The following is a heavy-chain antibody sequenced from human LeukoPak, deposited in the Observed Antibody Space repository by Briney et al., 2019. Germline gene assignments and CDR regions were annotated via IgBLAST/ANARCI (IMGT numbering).Heavy chain of an antibody. CDR1: GGSISSYY. J-gene: IGHJ3*02. CDR2: IYYSGST. V-gene: IGHV4-59*01. Sequence: SETLSLTCTVSGGSISSYYWSWIRQPPGKGLEWIGYIYYSGSTNYNPSLKSRVTISVDTSKNQFSLKLSSVTAADTAVYYCAREDCSGGSCYNAFDIWGQGTMVTVSS. D-gene: IGHD2-15*01. CDR3: AREDCSGGSCYNAFDI.